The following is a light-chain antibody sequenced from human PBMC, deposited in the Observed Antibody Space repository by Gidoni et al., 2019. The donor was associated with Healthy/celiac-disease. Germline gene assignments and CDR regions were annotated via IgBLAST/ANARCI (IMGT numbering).Light chain of an antibody. CDR2: GAS. CDR3: QQYSSSPWT. J-gene: IGKJ1*01. V-gene: IGKV3-20*01. Sequence: EIVLTQSPGTLSLSPGERATLSCRASQSVSSSYLAWYQQKPGQAPRLLIYGASSRATAIPDRFSGSGSGTDFTLTISRLEPEDFAVYYCQQYSSSPWTFGQGNQGGNQT. CDR1: QSVSSSY.